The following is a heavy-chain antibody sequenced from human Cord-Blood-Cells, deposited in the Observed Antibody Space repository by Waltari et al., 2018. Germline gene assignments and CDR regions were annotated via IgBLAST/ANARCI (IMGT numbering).Heavy chain of an antibody. Sequence: EVQLVESGGGLVQPGGSLRLSWAVSGFTLSSYWMSWVRQAPGKGLEWVANIKQDGSENYYVDSVKGRFTISRDNAKNSLYLQMNSLRAEDTAVYYCARDEYSSSWYYYGMDVWDQGP. CDR2: IKQDGSEN. CDR1: GFTLSSYW. V-gene: IGHV3-7*01. J-gene: IGHJ6*02. CDR3: ARDEYSSSWYYYGMDV. D-gene: IGHD6-13*01.